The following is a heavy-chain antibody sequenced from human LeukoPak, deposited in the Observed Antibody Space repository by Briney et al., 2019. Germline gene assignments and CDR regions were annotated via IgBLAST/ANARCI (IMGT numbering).Heavy chain of an antibody. Sequence: PGGSLRLSCAASGFTFSNYVMSWVRQAPGKGLEWVSSISGNGGSTYYADSVKGRFTVSRDSSKNTLYLQMNSLRAEDTAVYYCAKPLVKNDMDVWGQGTTVTVSS. J-gene: IGHJ6*02. V-gene: IGHV3-23*01. CDR2: ISGNGGST. D-gene: IGHD1-1*01. CDR1: GFTFSNYV. CDR3: AKPLVKNDMDV.